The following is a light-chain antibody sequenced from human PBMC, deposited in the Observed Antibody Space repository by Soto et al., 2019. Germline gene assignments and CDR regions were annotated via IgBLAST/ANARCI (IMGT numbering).Light chain of an antibody. CDR1: QSVSRSY. CDR3: HKYGSSPYT. V-gene: IGKV3-20*01. CDR2: DAS. J-gene: IGKJ2*01. Sequence: EIVVTQSPGTLSLSPGERATLSCSASQSVSRSYLAWYQQKPGQAPRLLIYDASSRATGIPDRFSGSGSGTDFTLTIIRLEPEDFAVYFCHKYGSSPYTFGQGTKLEIK.